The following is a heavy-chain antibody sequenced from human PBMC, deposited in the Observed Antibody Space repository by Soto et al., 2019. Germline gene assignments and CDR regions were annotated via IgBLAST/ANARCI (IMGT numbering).Heavy chain of an antibody. V-gene: IGHV4-59*01. J-gene: IGHJ4*02. Sequence: QVQLQESGPGLVKPLETLSFTCTVPGGSITSYYWSWVRQPPGKGLEWIGYIYYNGNINYNPSLKSRLTISLDTSKNQFSLRLSSVTAADTAVYYCATGRVYFGSEYWGQGTLVTVSS. D-gene: IGHD3-10*01. CDR3: ATGRVYFGSEY. CDR2: IYYNGNI. CDR1: GGSITSYY.